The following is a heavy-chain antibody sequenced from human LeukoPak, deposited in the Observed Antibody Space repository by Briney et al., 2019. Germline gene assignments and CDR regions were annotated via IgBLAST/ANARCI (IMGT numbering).Heavy chain of an antibody. V-gene: IGHV1-8*01. Sequence: SVKVSCKASGYTFTSCDINWVRQATGQRLEWMGWMNPNSGNTGYAQKFQGRVTMTRNTSISTAYMELSSLRSEDTAVYYCARGHSSSWYWDYYYGMDVWGQGTTVTVSS. CDR3: ARGHSSSWYWDYYYGMDV. D-gene: IGHD6-13*01. CDR2: MNPNSGNT. CDR1: GYTFTSCD. J-gene: IGHJ6*02.